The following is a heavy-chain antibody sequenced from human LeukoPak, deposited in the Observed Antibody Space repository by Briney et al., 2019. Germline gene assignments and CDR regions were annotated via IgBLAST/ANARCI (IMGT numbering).Heavy chain of an antibody. D-gene: IGHD3-10*01. J-gene: IGHJ5*02. Sequence: ASVKVSCKASGHTFTTYYVHLVRQAPGQGLEWMGVINPSGDGTNYPQNFQDRVTITWDTSATTAYMELNSLRSEDTAVYYCARVLWFGHLYNWFDPWGQGTLVTVSS. CDR3: ARVLWFGHLYNWFDP. CDR1: GHTFTTYY. CDR2: INPSGDGT. V-gene: IGHV1-46*01.